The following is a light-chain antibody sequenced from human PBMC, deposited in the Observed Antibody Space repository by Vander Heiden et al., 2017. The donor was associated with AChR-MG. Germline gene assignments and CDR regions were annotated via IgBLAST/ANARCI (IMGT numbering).Light chain of an antibody. CDR1: QSISSW. V-gene: IGKV1-5*01. J-gene: IGKJ2*01. Sequence: DIQMTQSPSTLSASVGDRVTITCRASQSISSWLDWYQQKPGKAPKLLIYDASSFESGVPSRFSGSGSGTEFTLTINSLQPDDFATYYCQHYQTYRNTFGQGTKLEVK. CDR2: DAS. CDR3: QHYQTYRNT.